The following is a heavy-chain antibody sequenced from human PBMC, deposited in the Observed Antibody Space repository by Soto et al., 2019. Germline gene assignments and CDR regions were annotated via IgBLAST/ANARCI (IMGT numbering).Heavy chain of an antibody. CDR2: ILHDGNNK. J-gene: IGHJ4*01. D-gene: IGHD3-10*01. CDR1: GFTFSNYI. CDR3: ARDDEGGSYCEHGY. V-gene: IGHV3-30-3*01. Sequence: GGSLKLSCAASGFTFSNYIMHWVRQAPGKGLEWVAIILHDGNNKYYADSVKGRFTISRDNSKNTLYLQMNSLRTEDTAIYYCARDDEGGSYCEHGYSRQGSLVTVSS.